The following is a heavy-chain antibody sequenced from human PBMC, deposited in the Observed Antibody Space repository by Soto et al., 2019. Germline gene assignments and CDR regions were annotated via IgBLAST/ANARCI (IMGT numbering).Heavy chain of an antibody. Sequence: GASVKVSCKASGYTYTSYAMHWVRQAPGQRLEWMGWINAGNGNTKYSQKFQGRVTITRDTFASTAYMELSSLRSEDTAVYYCARQHPLANWGSDAFDIWGQGTMVTVSS. J-gene: IGHJ3*02. CDR3: ARQHPLANWGSDAFDI. CDR1: GYTYTSYA. V-gene: IGHV1-3*01. D-gene: IGHD7-27*01. CDR2: INAGNGNT.